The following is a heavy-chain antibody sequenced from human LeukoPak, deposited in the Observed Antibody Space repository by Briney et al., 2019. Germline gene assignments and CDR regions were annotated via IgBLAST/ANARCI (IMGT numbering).Heavy chain of an antibody. CDR1: GGSISSYY. D-gene: IGHD5-18*01. J-gene: IGHJ6*04. V-gene: IGHV4-59*12. Sequence: SETLSLTCTVSGGSISSYYWSWIRQPPGKGLEWIGEIYHSGSTNYNPSLKSRVTISVDKSKNQFSLKLSSVTAADTAVYYCARDGYGDYYYYYGMDVWGKGTTVTVSS. CDR3: ARDGYGDYYYYYGMDV. CDR2: IYHSGST.